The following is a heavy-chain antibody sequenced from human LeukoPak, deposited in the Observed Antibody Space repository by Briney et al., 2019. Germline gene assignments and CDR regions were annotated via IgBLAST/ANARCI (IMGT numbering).Heavy chain of an antibody. CDR1: GYSFTAYW. V-gene: IGHV5-51*01. J-gene: IGHJ4*02. Sequence: GESLKISCRGSGYSFTAYWIAWVRQMPGKDLEWMATIYPGDSATTYSPSFQGQVTISADKSITTAYLQWSSLKASDTAMYYCARPAAGLGGFNYWGQGTLVTVSS. CDR3: ARPAAGLGGFNY. D-gene: IGHD3-16*01. CDR2: IYPGDSAT.